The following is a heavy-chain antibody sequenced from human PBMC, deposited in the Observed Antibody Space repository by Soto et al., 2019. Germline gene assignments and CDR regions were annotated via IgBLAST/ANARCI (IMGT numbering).Heavy chain of an antibody. V-gene: IGHV4-59*08. CDR3: PRHFSLNLSWWFDR. D-gene: IGHD3-16*02. CDR2: IYYSGST. Sequence: QVPLQASGPGLVKPSEALSLTCTVSGGSISSYSWSWFRQPPGKGLEWIGYIYYSGSTNYNPSLKSRVTISVDTSKNQFSLALSAVTAADTAVYYCPRHFSLNLSWWFDRWGQGTLVTVSS. CDR1: GGSISSYS. J-gene: IGHJ5*02.